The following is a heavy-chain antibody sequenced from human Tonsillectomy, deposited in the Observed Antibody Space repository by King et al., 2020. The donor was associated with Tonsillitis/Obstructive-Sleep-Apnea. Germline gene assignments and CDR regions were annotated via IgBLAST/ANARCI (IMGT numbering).Heavy chain of an antibody. D-gene: IGHD6-13*01. V-gene: IGHV4-39*01. CDR1: GGSISSSSYY. Sequence: QLQESGPGLVKPSETLSLTCTVSGGSISSSSYYWGWIRQPPGKGLEWIGNVYYSGSTYYNPSLKSRVTISVDTSKNQFSLKLSSVTAADTAVYYCTRHGSGQQLAYNWFDPWGQGTLVTVSS. J-gene: IGHJ5*02. CDR2: VYYSGST. CDR3: TRHGSGQQLAYNWFDP.